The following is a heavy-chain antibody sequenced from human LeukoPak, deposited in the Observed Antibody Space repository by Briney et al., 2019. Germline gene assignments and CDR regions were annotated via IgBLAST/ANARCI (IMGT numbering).Heavy chain of an antibody. CDR2: IYPGDSDT. CDR3: AGAYTAYDAFDY. D-gene: IGHD5-12*01. CDR1: GYSFTSYW. J-gene: IGHJ4*02. V-gene: IGHV5-51*01. Sequence: GESLKISCKGSGYSFTSYWIGWVRQMPGKGLEWVGIIYPGDSDTRYSPSFQGQVTISADKSISTAYPQWSSLNVSDTAIYYCAGAYTAYDAFDYWGQGTLVIVSS.